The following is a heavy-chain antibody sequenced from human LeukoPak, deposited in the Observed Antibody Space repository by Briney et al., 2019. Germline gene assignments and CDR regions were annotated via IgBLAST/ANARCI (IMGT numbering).Heavy chain of an antibody. Sequence: GGSLRLSCAASGFLFSSYGMNWVRQAPGKGLEWVSSISFSSTFIHYADSVKGRFTISRDNAKNSLYLQMNSLRAEDTAVYYCARSDPVVVMASAPSYFDYWGQGTLVTVSS. D-gene: IGHD2-21*01. CDR2: ISFSSTFI. CDR1: GFLFSSYG. CDR3: ARSDPVVVMASAPSYFDY. V-gene: IGHV3-21*01. J-gene: IGHJ4*02.